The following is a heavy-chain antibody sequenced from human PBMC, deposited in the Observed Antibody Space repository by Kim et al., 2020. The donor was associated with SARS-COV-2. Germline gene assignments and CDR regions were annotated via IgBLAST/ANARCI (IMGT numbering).Heavy chain of an antibody. Sequence: TTDYAAPVKGRFTISRNEPKNTLYLQMNSLKTEDPSVYYCTTDVLYTFDYWGQETLVTVSS. V-gene: IGHV3-15*01. J-gene: IGHJ4*02. D-gene: IGHD2-15*01. CDR3: TTDVLYTFDY. CDR2: TT.